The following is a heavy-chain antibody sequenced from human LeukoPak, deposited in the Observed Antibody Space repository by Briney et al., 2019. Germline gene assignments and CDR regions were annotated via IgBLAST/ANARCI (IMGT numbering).Heavy chain of an antibody. J-gene: IGHJ6*03. CDR2: IYYSGST. CDR1: GGSISSSSYY. V-gene: IGHV4-39*01. D-gene: IGHD3-22*01. Sequence: SETLSLTCTVSGGSISSSSYYWGWIRQPPGKGLEWIGSIYYSGSTYYNPSLKSRVTISVDTSKNQFSLKLSSVTAADTAVYYCARRVDDSSGYAQYYYYYMDVWGKGTTVTISS. CDR3: ARRVDDSSGYAQYYYYYMDV.